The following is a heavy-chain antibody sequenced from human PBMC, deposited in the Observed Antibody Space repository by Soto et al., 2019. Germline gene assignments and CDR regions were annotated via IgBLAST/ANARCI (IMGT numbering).Heavy chain of an antibody. V-gene: IGHV6-1*01. CDR2: TYYRSKWYY. D-gene: IGHD1-26*01. CDR3: ARGEQYSGRIFDY. Sequence: PSQTLSLTCAITGDSVSSNSAGWSWVRQSPSRGLEWLGRTYYRSKWYYEYAVPVRGRITINPDTSKNQYSLQLNSVTPEDTAVYFCARGEQYSGRIFDYWGQGTLVTV. CDR1: GDSVSSNSAG. J-gene: IGHJ4*01.